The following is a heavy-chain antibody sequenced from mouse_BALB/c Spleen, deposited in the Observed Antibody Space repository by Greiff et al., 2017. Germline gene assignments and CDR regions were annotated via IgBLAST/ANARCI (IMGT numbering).Heavy chain of an antibody. CDR2: IRLKSNNYAT. CDR3: TVTGNYYAMDY. D-gene: IGHD2-1*01. Sequence: EVQLVESGGGLVQPGGSMKLSCVASGFTFSNYWMNWVRQSPEKGLEWVAEIRLKSNNYATHYAESVKGRFTISRDDSKSSVYLQMNNLRAEDTGIYYCTVTGNYYAMDYWGQGTSVTVSS. V-gene: IGHV6-6*02. CDR1: GFTFSNYW. J-gene: IGHJ4*01.